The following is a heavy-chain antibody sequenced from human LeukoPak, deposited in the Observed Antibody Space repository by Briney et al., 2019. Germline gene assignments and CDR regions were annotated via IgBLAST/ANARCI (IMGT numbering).Heavy chain of an antibody. Sequence: GASVKVSCKASGYTFTGYYMHWVRQAPGQGLEWMGWINPNSGGTNYAQKFQGRVTMTRDTSISTAYMELSRLRSDDTAVYYCARSLGYCSGGSCYEISEFDYWGQGTLVTVSS. CDR3: ARSLGYCSGGSCYEISEFDY. D-gene: IGHD2-15*01. CDR2: INPNSGGT. CDR1: GYTFTGYY. V-gene: IGHV1-2*02. J-gene: IGHJ4*02.